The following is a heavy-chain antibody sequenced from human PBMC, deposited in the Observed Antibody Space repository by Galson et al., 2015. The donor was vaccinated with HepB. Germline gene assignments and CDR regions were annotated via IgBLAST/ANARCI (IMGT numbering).Heavy chain of an antibody. CDR2: ISWNSGSI. D-gene: IGHD6-13*01. CDR1: GFTFDDYA. Sequence: SLRLSCAASGFTFDDYAMHWVRQAPGKGLEWVSGISWNSGSIGYADSVKGRFTISRDNAKNSLYLQMNSLRAEDTALYYCAKDRERYSSSWYLGHFDYWGQGTLVTVSS. V-gene: IGHV3-9*01. J-gene: IGHJ4*02. CDR3: AKDRERYSSSWYLGHFDY.